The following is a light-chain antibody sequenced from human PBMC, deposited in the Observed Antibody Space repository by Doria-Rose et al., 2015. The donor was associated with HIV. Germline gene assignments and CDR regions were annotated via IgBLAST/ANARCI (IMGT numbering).Light chain of an antibody. CDR3: QQSYSTPLT. V-gene: IGKV1-39*01. CDR2: AAS. CDR1: QSTGGF. Sequence: MTQSPSSLSASAGDRVTITCRVSQSTGGFLNWYQQKPGKAPKLVIYAASSLQYGVPSRFSGSGSGTDFTPTISSLQPEDFATYFCQQSYSTPLTFGGGAKVEIK. J-gene: IGKJ4*01.